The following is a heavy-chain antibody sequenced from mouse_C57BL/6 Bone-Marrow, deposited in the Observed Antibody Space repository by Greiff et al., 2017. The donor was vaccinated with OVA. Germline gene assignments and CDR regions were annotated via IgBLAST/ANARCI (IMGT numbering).Heavy chain of an antibody. CDR2: ISNLAYSI. V-gene: IGHV5-15*01. D-gene: IGHD2-4*01. CDR3: ARHGDYQYYYAMDY. Sequence: EVQGVESGGGLVQPGGSLKLSCAASGFTFSDYGMAWVRQAPRKGPEWVAFISNLAYSIYYADTVTGRFTISRENAKNTLYLKMSSLRSEDTAMYYCARHGDYQYYYAMDYWGQGTSVTVSS. J-gene: IGHJ4*01. CDR1: GFTFSDYG.